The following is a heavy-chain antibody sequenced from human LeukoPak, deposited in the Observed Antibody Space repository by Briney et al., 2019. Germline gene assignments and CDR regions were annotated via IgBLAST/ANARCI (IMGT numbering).Heavy chain of an antibody. CDR1: GFTFMTYS. CDR2: ISGSSNDI. CDR3: ARGTLFDP. V-gene: IGHV3-21*01. D-gene: IGHD1-14*01. J-gene: IGHJ5*02. Sequence: GGSLRLSCAASGFTFMTYSMNWVRQAPGKGLEWVSSISGSSNDIHYADSVKGRFTISRDNTKNSLYLQMNSLRAEGTAVYYCARGTLFDPWGQGTLVTVSS.